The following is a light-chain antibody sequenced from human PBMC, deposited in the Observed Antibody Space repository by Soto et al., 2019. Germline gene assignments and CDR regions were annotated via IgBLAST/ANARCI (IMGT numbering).Light chain of an antibody. V-gene: IGLV2-14*01. Sequence: QSVLTQPASVSGSPGQSITISCTGTSRDIGTYNYVSWYQKHPDKAPKLIIYEVNYRPSGISARFSGSKSGNTASLTISGLQAEDEADYFCCSYTSRTTPVVFGGGTQLTVL. CDR2: EVN. CDR1: SRDIGTYNY. J-gene: IGLJ2*01. CDR3: CSYTSRTTPVV.